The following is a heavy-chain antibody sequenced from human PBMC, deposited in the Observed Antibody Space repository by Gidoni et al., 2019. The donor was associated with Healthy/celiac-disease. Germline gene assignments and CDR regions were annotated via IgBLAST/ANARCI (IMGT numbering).Heavy chain of an antibody. Sequence: EVQLVESGGGLVQPGGSLRLSCAASGFTFSSYWMSWVRQAPGKGLEWVANIKQDGSEKYYVDSVKGRFTISRDNAKNSLYLQMNSLRAEDTAVYYCARVRGSGRSLDAFDIWGQGTMVTVSS. CDR3: ARVRGSGRSLDAFDI. CDR2: IKQDGSEK. D-gene: IGHD2-15*01. J-gene: IGHJ3*02. CDR1: GFTFSSYW. V-gene: IGHV3-7*01.